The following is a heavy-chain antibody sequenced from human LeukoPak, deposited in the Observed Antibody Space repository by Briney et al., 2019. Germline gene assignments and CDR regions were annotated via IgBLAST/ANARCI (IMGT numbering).Heavy chain of an antibody. CDR1: GFTFSSYA. CDR2: ISYDGSNK. Sequence: GGSLRLSCAASGFTFSSYAMHWVRQAPGKGLEWVAVISYDGSNKYYADSVKGRFTISRDNSKNTLYLQMNSLRAEDTAVYYCATDQTSWGQGTMVTVSS. J-gene: IGHJ3*01. V-gene: IGHV3-30-3*01. CDR3: ATDQTS.